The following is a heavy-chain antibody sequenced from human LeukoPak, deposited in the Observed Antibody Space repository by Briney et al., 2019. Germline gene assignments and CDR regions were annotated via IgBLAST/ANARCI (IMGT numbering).Heavy chain of an antibody. D-gene: IGHD3/OR15-3a*01. V-gene: IGHV4-39*01. J-gene: IGHJ5*02. CDR1: GGSISSSSYY. CDR3: ARHPWTTKWLNGFDP. CDR2: IYYSGST. Sequence: PSETLSLTCTVSGGSISSSSYYWGWIRQRPGKGLEWIGSIYYSGSTYYNPSLKSRVTISVDTSKNQFSLKLSSVTAADTAVYYCARHPWTTKWLNGFDPWGQGTLVTVSS.